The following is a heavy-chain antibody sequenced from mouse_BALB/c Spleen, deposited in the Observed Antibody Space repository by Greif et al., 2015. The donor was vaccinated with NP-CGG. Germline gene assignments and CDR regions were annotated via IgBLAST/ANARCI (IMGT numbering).Heavy chain of an antibody. CDR3: ARGGSSYEAWFAY. J-gene: IGHJ3*01. V-gene: IGHV1-82*01. CDR2: IYPGDGDT. CDR1: GYAFSSSW. Sequence: QVQLQQSGPELVKPGASVKISCKASGYAFSSSWMNWVKQRPGQGLEWIGRIYPGDGDTNYNGKFKGKATLTADKSSSTAYMQLSSLTSVDSAVYFCARGGSSYEAWFAYWGQGTLVTVSA. D-gene: IGHD1-1*01.